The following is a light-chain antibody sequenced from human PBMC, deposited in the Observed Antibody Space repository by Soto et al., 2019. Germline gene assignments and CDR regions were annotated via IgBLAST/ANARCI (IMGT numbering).Light chain of an antibody. CDR2: GAS. Sequence: EIVMTQSPATLSVSPGERATLSCRASQSVSSNLAWYQQKPGQAPRLLLYGASTRATGIPARFSGSGSGTEFTLTISSLQCEDLAVYFWHQYNNWPLFTLGQGTKQEIK. CDR3: HQYNNWPLFT. V-gene: IGKV3-15*01. CDR1: QSVSSN. J-gene: IGKJ2*01.